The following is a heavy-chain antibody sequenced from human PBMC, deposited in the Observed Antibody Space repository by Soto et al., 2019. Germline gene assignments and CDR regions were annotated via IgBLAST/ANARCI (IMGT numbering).Heavy chain of an antibody. V-gene: IGHV3-9*01. CDR1: GFTFDDYA. D-gene: IGHD6-13*01. CDR2: ISWNSGSI. CDR3: AKSTSDSWPAYFDY. Sequence: GGSLRLSCAASGFTFDDYAMHWVRQAPGKGLEWVSGISWNSGSIGYADSVKGRFTISRDNAKNSLYLQMNSLRAEDTALYYCAKSTSDSWPAYFDYWGQGTLVTVSS. J-gene: IGHJ4*02.